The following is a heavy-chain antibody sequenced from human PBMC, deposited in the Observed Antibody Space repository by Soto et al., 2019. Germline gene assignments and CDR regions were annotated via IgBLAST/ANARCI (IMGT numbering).Heavy chain of an antibody. CDR1: GFTFSTYW. CDR2: INQDGSEK. Sequence: EVQVVESGGGLVQPGGSLRLSCTASGFTFSTYWMTWVRQAPGKGLEWVANINQDGSEKYYADSVKGRFTISRDNTKNSLYLQMNSLRVEDTAVYYCARAPQFYDFWSGYYRSGDLKLYFDSWVQGTLVTVSS. CDR3: ARAPQFYDFWSGYYRSGDLKLYFDS. J-gene: IGHJ4*02. D-gene: IGHD3-3*01. V-gene: IGHV3-7*03.